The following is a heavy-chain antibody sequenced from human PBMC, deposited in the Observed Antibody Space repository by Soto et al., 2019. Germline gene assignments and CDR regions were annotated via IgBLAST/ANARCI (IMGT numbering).Heavy chain of an antibody. CDR3: ARASSSSSAADY. D-gene: IGHD6-6*01. V-gene: IGHV4-31*03. Sequence: QVQLQESGPGLVKPSQTLSLTCSVSGESISSGGYYWSWIRHLPGKGLEWIGYIYDTESAYYNPSLKSRVSISMDTSDNHFAMRLTSVTAADSAVYYCARASSSSSAADYWGQGLQVTVSS. CDR2: IYDTESA. J-gene: IGHJ4*02. CDR1: GESISSGGYY.